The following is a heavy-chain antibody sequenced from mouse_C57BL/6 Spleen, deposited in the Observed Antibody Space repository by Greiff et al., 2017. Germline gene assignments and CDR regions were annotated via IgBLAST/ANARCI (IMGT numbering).Heavy chain of an antibody. CDR1: GFNIKDYY. CDR3: ARSPGPGDYFDY. Sequence: EVQGVESGAELVKPGASVKLSCTASGFNIKDYYMHWVKQRTEQGLEWIGRIDPEDGETKYAPKFQGKATITADTPSNTAYLQLSSLTSEDTAVYYCARSPGPGDYFDYWGQGTTLTVSS. J-gene: IGHJ2*01. V-gene: IGHV14-2*01. CDR2: IDPEDGET. D-gene: IGHD4-1*01.